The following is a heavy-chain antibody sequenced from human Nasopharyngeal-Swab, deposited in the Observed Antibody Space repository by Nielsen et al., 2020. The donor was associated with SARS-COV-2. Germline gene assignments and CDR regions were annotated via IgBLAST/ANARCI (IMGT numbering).Heavy chain of an antibody. CDR1: GGSISSGSIRSYY. J-gene: IGHJ3*02. D-gene: IGHD2/OR15-2a*01. CDR2: FSYTGIT. Sequence: SETLSLTCTVSGGSISSGSIRSYYWSWNRQPPGKGLEWIGYFSYTGITNYNPSLKSRVTISVDMSTNQFSLKLSSVSATDTAVYYCARDDGNSNAFDIWGQGTMVTVSS. V-gene: IGHV4-61*01. CDR3: ARDDGNSNAFDI.